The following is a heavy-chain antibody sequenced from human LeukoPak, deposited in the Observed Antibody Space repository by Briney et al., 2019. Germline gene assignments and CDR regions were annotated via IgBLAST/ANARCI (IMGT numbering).Heavy chain of an antibody. CDR1: GYTFTGYY. D-gene: IGHD6-6*01. CDR3: AREYSSTSGRLYDY. V-gene: IGHV1-2*02. J-gene: IGHJ4*02. CDR2: IAPNSGGT. Sequence: GASVKVSCKASGYTFTGYYMHWVRQAPGQGLEWMGWIAPNSGGTNYAQNFQGRVTMTRDTSINTAYMELTRLTSDDTAVYYCAREYSSTSGRLYDYWGLGTLVIVSS.